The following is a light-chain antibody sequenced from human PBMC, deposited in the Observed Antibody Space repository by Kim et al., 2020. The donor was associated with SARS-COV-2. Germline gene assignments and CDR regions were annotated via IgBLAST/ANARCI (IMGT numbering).Light chain of an antibody. Sequence: EVVMTQSPATLSVSPGERATLSCRTSRSVTNKLAWYQQKPGQPPRLLIYGASTRATGVPDRFSGSGSGTEFTLTISSLQSEDFAVYYCQQYNNWPRTTFGQGTKLEI. CDR1: RSVTNK. J-gene: IGKJ2*01. CDR3: QQYNNWPRTT. CDR2: GAS. V-gene: IGKV3-15*01.